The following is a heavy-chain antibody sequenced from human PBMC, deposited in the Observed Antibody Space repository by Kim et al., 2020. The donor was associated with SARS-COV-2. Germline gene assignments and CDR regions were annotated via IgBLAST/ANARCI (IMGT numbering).Heavy chain of an antibody. D-gene: IGHD1-26*01. Sequence: SNNYYADSVKGRFTISRDNSKNTLYLQMNSLGAEDTAVYYCASVGSYFDYWGQGTLVTVSS. J-gene: IGHJ4*02. CDR3: ASVGSYFDY. CDR2: SNN. V-gene: IGHV3-30*01.